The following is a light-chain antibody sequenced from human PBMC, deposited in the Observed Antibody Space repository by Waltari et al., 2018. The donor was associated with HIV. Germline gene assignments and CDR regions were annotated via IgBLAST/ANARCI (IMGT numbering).Light chain of an antibody. V-gene: IGKV2-29*03. CDR1: RSLLKSDGKTY. CDR2: EVS. Sequence: DIMLTQTPLSLSVTPGQSATISCNASRSLLKSDGKTYLFWYQQKSGQAPHLLIYEVSNRFSGVPDRFSGSGSGTDFTLEIGRVEAGDVGVYYCMQGLDLPPTFGGGTKVEIK. J-gene: IGKJ4*01. CDR3: MQGLDLPPT.